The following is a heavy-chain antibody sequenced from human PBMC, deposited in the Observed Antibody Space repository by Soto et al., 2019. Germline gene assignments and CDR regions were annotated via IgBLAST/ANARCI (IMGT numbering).Heavy chain of an antibody. V-gene: IGHV4-34*01. D-gene: IGHD2-2*01. Sequence: EPLSLTCAVYGGCLSGYYWSWIRQPPGKGLEWIGEINHSGSTNYNPSLKSRVTISVDTSKNQFSLKLSSVTAADTAVYYCARVPARGAAMLVYYYYGMDVWGQGTTVTASS. CDR1: GGCLSGYY. CDR3: ARVPARGAAMLVYYYYGMDV. CDR2: INHSGST. J-gene: IGHJ6*02.